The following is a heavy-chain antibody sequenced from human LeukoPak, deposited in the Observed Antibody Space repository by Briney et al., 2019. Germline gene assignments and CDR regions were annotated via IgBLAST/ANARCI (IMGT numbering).Heavy chain of an antibody. Sequence: GGSLGLSCAASGFTFSSYGMSWVRQAPGKGLEWVSAISGSGGSTYYADSVKGRFTISRDNSKNTLYLQMNSLRAEDTAVYYCARGGRGYRDYDSPYFDYWGQGTLVTVSS. V-gene: IGHV3-23*01. J-gene: IGHJ4*02. CDR2: ISGSGGST. CDR3: ARGGRGYRDYDSPYFDY. CDR1: GFTFSSYG. D-gene: IGHD5-12*01.